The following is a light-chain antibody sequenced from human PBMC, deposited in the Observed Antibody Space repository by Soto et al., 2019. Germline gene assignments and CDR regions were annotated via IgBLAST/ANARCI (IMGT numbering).Light chain of an antibody. CDR2: DAS. CDR1: QSVSSY. Sequence: EIVLTQSPATLSLSPGERATLSCRASQSVSSYLAWYQQKPGQAPRLLIYDASNRATGIPARFSGSESGTDFTLTIRSLEPEDFAVYYCQQRSNWPPFTFGGGPKVEIK. V-gene: IGKV3-11*01. CDR3: QQRSNWPPFT. J-gene: IGKJ4*01.